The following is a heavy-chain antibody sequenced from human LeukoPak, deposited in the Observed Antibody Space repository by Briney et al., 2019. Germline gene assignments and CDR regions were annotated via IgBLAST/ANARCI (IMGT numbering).Heavy chain of an antibody. CDR3: TRVIVATKDY. Sequence: GGSLRLSCAASGFTFSSYAMSWVRQAPGKGLEWVGFIRSKAYGGTTEYAASVKGRFTISRDDSKSIAYLQMNSLKTEDTAVYYCTRVIVATKDYWGQGTLVTVSS. D-gene: IGHD5-12*01. CDR2: IRSKAYGGTT. J-gene: IGHJ4*02. CDR1: GFTFSSYA. V-gene: IGHV3-49*04.